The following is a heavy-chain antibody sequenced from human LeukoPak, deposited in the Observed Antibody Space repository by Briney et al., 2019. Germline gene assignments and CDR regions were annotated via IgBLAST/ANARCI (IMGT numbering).Heavy chain of an antibody. D-gene: IGHD6-13*01. CDR3: AKPTYSSSWYTTPSYFAY. Sequence: GGSLRLSCAASGFTFSSYGMHWVRQASGKGLEGVAFIRYDGSNKYYADSVKGRFTISRDNSKNTLYLQMNSLRAEDTAVYYCAKPTYSSSWYTTPSYFAYWGQGTLVTVSS. CDR1: GFTFSSYG. V-gene: IGHV3-30*02. CDR2: IRYDGSNK. J-gene: IGHJ4*02.